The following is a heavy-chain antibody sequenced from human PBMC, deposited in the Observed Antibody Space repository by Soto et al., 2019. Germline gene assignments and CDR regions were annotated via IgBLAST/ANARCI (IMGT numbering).Heavy chain of an antibody. D-gene: IGHD6-13*01. V-gene: IGHV3-21*01. CDR1: GFSLRSYS. CDR3: ARDLTTATGAFDY. CDR2: ISSSSNNI. Sequence: EVQLVESGGGLVKPGGALRLSCAASGFSLRSYSMNWVRQAPGKGLEWVACISSSSNNIYYADSVKGRFTSSRDNANNSLFLQVNSLRDEDTAVYFCARDLTTATGAFDYWGQGTLVTVSS. J-gene: IGHJ4*02.